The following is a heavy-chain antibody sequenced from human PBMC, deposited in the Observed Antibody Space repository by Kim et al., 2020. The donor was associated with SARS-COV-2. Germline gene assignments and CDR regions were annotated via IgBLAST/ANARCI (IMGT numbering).Heavy chain of an antibody. CDR1: GGTFSSYA. CDR2: IIPILGIA. CDR3: ATDHDYGGNPDY. V-gene: IGHV1-69*04. Sequence: SVKVSCKASGGTFSSYAISWVRQAPGQGLEWMGRIIPILGIANYAQKFHGRVTITADKSTSTAYMELSSLRSEDTAVYYCATDHDYGGNPDYWGQGTLV. D-gene: IGHD4-17*01. J-gene: IGHJ4*02.